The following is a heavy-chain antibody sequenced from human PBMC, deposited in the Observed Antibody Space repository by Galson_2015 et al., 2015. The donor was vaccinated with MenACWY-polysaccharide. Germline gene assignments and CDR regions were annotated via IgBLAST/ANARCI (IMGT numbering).Heavy chain of an antibody. CDR2: IKQVESEK. Sequence: SLRLSCAASGFTFSSYWMSWVRQAPGQGLEWVANIKQVESEKYYVDSVKGRFTISRDNAKNSLYLEMNSLRAEDTAVYYCARAWEVPPAHYFDHWGQGRLVIVSS. V-gene: IGHV3-7*03. CDR3: ARAWEVPPAHYFDH. J-gene: IGHJ4*02. D-gene: IGHD2-2*01. CDR1: GFTFSSYW.